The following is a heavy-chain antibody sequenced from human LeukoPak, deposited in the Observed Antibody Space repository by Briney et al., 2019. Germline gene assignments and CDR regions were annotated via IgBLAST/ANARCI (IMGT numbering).Heavy chain of an antibody. V-gene: IGHV3-30*18. CDR2: ISYDGSNK. J-gene: IGHJ4*02. CDR1: GFTFSSYG. D-gene: IGHD5-12*01. CDR3: AKDPGIVATETIR. Sequence: GGSLRLSCAASGFTFSSYGMHWVRQAPGKGLEWVAVISYDGSNKYYADSVKGRFTISRDNSKNTLYLQMNSLRAEDTAVYYCAKDPGIVATETIRWGQGTLVTVSS.